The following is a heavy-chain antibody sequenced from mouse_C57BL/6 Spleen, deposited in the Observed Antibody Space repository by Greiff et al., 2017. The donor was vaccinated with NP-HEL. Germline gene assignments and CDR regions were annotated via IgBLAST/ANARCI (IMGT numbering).Heavy chain of an antibody. D-gene: IGHD2-3*01. J-gene: IGHJ3*01. V-gene: IGHV1-7*01. CDR2: INPSSGYT. CDR1: GYTFTSYW. CDR3: ASGEDGPAWFAY. Sequence: VQLQQSGAELAKPGASVKLSCKASGYTFTSYWMHWVKQRPGQGLVWIGYINPSSGYTKYNQKFKDKATLTADKSSSTAYMQLSTLTYEDSAVYYCASGEDGPAWFAYWGQGTLVTVSA.